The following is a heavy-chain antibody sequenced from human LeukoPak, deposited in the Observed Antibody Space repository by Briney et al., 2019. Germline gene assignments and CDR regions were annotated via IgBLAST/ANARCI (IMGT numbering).Heavy chain of an antibody. CDR1: GFSVSTSGVG. D-gene: IGHD2-15*01. CDR2: IYWDDDK. Sequence: SGPTLGKPTQTLTLTCTCSGFSVSTSGVGVGWIRQPPGKALEWLALIYWDDDKRYSLSLKSRLTITKDTSKNQVVLTMTNMDPVDTATYYCAHRGGCSGGSCYVDAFHIWGQGTMVTVSS. CDR3: AHRGGCSGGSCYVDAFHI. J-gene: IGHJ3*02. V-gene: IGHV2-5*02.